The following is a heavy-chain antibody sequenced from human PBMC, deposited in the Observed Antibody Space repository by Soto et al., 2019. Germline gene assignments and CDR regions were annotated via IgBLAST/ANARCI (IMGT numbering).Heavy chain of an antibody. CDR1: GFIFSEST. D-gene: IGHD2-15*01. J-gene: IGHJ4*02. CDR2: VSTSGRST. Sequence: LRLSCSASGFIFSESTIYWVRQVPGKGLETISAVSTSGRSTYYADSVKDRFTISRDNSKNTLFLQMGSLRPEDTAIYYCVKQAHGLDGVAFDYWGQGTQVTVSS. CDR3: VKQAHGLDGVAFDY. V-gene: IGHV3-64D*06.